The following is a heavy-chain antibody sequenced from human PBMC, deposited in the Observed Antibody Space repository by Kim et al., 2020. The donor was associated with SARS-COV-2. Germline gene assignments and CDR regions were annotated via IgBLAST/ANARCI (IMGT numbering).Heavy chain of an antibody. CDR1: GFTFSSYA. D-gene: IGHD3-22*01. J-gene: IGHJ4*02. V-gene: IGHV3-33*01. CDR2: MWYDGSNK. Sequence: GGSLRLSCEASGFTFSSYAMHWVRQAPGKGLEWVAVMWYDGSNKFYADSVKGRFSISRDNSKNTLYLQMNSLRVDDTAVYYCARDSSGYYYGYFDYWGQG. CDR3: ARDSSGYYYGYFDY.